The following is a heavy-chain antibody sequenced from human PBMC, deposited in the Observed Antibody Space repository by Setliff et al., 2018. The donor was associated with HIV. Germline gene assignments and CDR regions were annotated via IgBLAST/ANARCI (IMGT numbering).Heavy chain of an antibody. D-gene: IGHD2-21*02. Sequence: PSETLSLTCTLNGVPLSDYYWSWIRQSPGKGLEWIVEVNHNGNINYNPSLKSRVTVSVDTSKTQYSLKMISVTAADTAMYYCAISTVGVTSEMYWAQGTLVTVSS. CDR1: GVPLSDYY. J-gene: IGHJ4*02. V-gene: IGHV4-34*01. CDR3: AISTVGVTSEMY. CDR2: VNHNGNI.